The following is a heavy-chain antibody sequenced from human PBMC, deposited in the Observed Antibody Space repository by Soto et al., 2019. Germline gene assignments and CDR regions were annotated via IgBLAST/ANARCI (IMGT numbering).Heavy chain of an antibody. CDR3: ARGGSGYTWFNEF. V-gene: IGHV1-69*01. Sequence: QEQLVQSGAEVKKPGSSVKVSCKASGGLFSSYPISWVRQVPGQGLEWMGGIIPVLQTAYNTQRFQGRVTLTADESTNTAYMELSSLRSEDTAIYYCARGGSGYTWFNEFWGPGTLVTVSS. CDR2: IIPVLQTA. D-gene: IGHD3-22*01. CDR1: GGLFSSYP. J-gene: IGHJ4*02.